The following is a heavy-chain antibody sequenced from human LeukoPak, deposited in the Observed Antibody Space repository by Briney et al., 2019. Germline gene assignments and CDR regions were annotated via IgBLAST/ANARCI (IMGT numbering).Heavy chain of an antibody. CDR1: GXSFTNYW. V-gene: IGHV5-51*01. J-gene: IGHJ4*02. D-gene: IGHD3-16*01. Sequence: GESLKISCKGSGXSFTNYWIGWVRQMPGKGLEWMGIIYPGDSDTRYSPSFQGQVTISADKSISTAYLQWSSLKASDTAMFYCARVSYDYIWGIIYYFDYWGQGTLVTVSS. CDR3: ARVSYDYIWGIIYYFDY. CDR2: IYPGDSDT.